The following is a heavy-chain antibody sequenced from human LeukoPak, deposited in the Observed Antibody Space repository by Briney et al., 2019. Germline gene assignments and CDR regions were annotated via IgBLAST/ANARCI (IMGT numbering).Heavy chain of an antibody. CDR1: GYTFTSYG. J-gene: IGHJ4*02. D-gene: IGHD4-17*01. CDR2: ISAYNGNT. Sequence: EASVKASCKASGYTFTSYGISWVRQAPGQELEWMGWISAYNGNTNYAQKLQGRVTMTTDTSTSTAYMELRSLRSDDTAVYYCARAPDYGDYSDFDYWGQGTLVTVSS. V-gene: IGHV1-18*01. CDR3: ARAPDYGDYSDFDY.